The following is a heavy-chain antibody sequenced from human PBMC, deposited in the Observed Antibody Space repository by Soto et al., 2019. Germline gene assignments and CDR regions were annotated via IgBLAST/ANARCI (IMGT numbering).Heavy chain of an antibody. D-gene: IGHD3-10*01. CDR3: ARGLLWFGEFVQNHPYYYYYGMDV. V-gene: IGHV4-34*01. CDR1: GGSFSGYY. Sequence: SETLSLTCAVYGGSFSGYYSSWIRQPPGKGLEWIGEINHSGSTNYNPSLKSRVTISVDTSKNQFSLKLSSVTAADTAVYYCARGLLWFGEFVQNHPYYYYYGMDVWGQGTTVTVSS. J-gene: IGHJ6*02. CDR2: INHSGST.